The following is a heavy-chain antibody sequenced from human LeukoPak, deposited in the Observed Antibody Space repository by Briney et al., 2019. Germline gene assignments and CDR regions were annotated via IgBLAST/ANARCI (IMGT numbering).Heavy chain of an antibody. CDR2: ISDSGGTT. J-gene: IGHJ5*02. CDR3: AKLTRGYCDRTACPNWFDP. CDR1: GFTFSSYA. V-gene: IGHV3-23*01. D-gene: IGHD3-22*01. Sequence: GGSLRLSCAASGFTFSSYAMSWVRQAPGKGLEWVSAISDSGGTTYYADSVKGRFTISRDNSKNTLYLQMNSLRGEDTALYYCAKLTRGYCDRTACPNWFDPWGRGTLVTVSS.